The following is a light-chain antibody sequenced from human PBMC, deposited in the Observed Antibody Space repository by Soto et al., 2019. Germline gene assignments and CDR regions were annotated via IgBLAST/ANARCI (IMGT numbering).Light chain of an antibody. CDR1: RGIRND. CDR2: GAF. V-gene: IGKV1-6*01. J-gene: IGKJ4*01. Sequence: AIQMTQSPSSLSASVGDRVTITCRASRGIRNDVGWYQQKPGKVPKLLIYGAFTLQSGVTSRFSGGRSGADFTLTITSLQPEDVATYYCLQDYDYPRAFGGGTKVQIK. CDR3: LQDYDYPRA.